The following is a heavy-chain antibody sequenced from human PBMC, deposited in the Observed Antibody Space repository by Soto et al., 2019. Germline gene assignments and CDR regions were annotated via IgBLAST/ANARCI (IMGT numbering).Heavy chain of an antibody. CDR1: GGTFSSYT. J-gene: IGHJ1*01. V-gene: IGHV1-69*02. D-gene: IGHD4-17*01. CDR2: IIPILGIA. CDR3: ARGPATDYGDSRHEYFQH. Sequence: QVQLVQSGAEVKKPGSSVKVSCKASGGTFSSYTISWVRQAPGQGLEWMGRIIPILGIANYAQKFQGRVTITADKSTSTAYMELSSLRSEDTAVYYCARGPATDYGDSRHEYFQHWGQGTLVTVSS.